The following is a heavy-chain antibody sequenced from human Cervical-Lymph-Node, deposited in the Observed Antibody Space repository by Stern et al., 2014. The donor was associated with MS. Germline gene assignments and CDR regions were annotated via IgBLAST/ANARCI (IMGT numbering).Heavy chain of an antibody. Sequence: QVQLVQSGAEVKKPGSSVKVSCKASGDTFNNFDIGWVRQAPGQGPEWLGGITPLCGTANYAQRLQDRVTLTADESTSTTYMELSRLRSEDTAIYYCARHQGGVAAFWGQGTLVTVSS. CDR1: GDTFNNFD. V-gene: IGHV1-69*01. D-gene: IGHD6-13*01. J-gene: IGHJ4*02. CDR3: ARHQGGVAAF. CDR2: ITPLCGTA.